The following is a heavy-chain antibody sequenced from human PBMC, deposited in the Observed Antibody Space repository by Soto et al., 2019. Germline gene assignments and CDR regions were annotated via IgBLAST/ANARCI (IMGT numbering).Heavy chain of an antibody. CDR2: IIWNGGSI. D-gene: IGHD3-22*01. Sequence: EVQLVESGGGLVQPGRSLRLSCAGSGFTFDDYAMHWVRQAPGKGLEWVSGIIWNGGSIAYADSVKGRFTISRDNDNNSLYLQMSSLRPEDTALYYCAKVGSSGIDHWGQGTLVTVSS. V-gene: IGHV3-9*01. J-gene: IGHJ4*02. CDR1: GFTFDDYA. CDR3: AKVGSSGIDH.